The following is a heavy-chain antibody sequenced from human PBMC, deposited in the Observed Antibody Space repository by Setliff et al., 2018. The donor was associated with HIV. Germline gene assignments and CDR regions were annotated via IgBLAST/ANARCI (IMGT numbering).Heavy chain of an antibody. CDR3: ARAYGDYGHYYYYLDV. V-gene: IGHV4-34*01. CDR1: GGSFSGYY. Sequence: SETLSLTCAVYGGSFSGYYWSWLRQPPGKGLEWIGEVNHSRRSNHNPSLKSRVAISVDMSKNQFSLRLNSVTAADTAVYYCARAYGDYGHYYYYLDVWGKGTTVTVSS. D-gene: IGHD4-17*01. J-gene: IGHJ6*03. CDR2: VNHSRRS.